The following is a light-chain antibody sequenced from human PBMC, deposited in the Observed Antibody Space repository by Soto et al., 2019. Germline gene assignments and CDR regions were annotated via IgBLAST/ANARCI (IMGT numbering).Light chain of an antibody. J-gene: IGKJ5*01. V-gene: IGKV3D-20*01. CDR3: LQYGSSPIT. Sequence: EIVLTQSPATLSLSPGERATLSCGASQSVSSTYLAWYQQKPGLAPRLFIYDASSRATGIPDRFSGSGSGTDFTLTISRLESEDFAVYYCLQYGSSPITFGQGTRLEIK. CDR2: DAS. CDR1: QSVSSTY.